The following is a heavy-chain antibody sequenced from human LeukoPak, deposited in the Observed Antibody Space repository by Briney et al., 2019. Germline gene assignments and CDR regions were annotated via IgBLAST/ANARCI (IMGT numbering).Heavy chain of an antibody. V-gene: IGHV3-23*01. CDR1: GLTVSNNY. CDR3: VCDSSGYSVDY. J-gene: IGHJ4*02. CDR2: ISGSGGST. Sequence: GGSLRLSCAASGLTVSNNYMSWVRQAPGKGLEWVSAISGSGGSTYYADSVKGRFTISRDNSKDTLYLQMNSPRAEDTAVYYCVCDSSGYSVDYWGQGTLVTVSS. D-gene: IGHD3-22*01.